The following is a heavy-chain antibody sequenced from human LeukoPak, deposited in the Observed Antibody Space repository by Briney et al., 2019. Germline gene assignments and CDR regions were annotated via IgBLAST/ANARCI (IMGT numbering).Heavy chain of an antibody. V-gene: IGHV3-30*18. Sequence: GGSLRLSCAASGFTFSSSGMHWVRQAPGEGLEWVAVISSDGSNQYYTDSVKGRFTISRDSSKNTLYLQMNSLRAEDTAVYYCAKGGRDYWYFDLWGRGTLVTVSS. CDR1: GFTFSSSG. CDR2: ISSDGSNQ. CDR3: AKGGRDYWYFDL. J-gene: IGHJ2*01.